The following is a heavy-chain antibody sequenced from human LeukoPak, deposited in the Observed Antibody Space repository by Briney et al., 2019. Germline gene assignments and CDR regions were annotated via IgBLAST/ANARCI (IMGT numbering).Heavy chain of an antibody. V-gene: IGHV5-51*01. D-gene: IGHD1-26*01. CDR1: GYSFTSYW. J-gene: IGHJ4*02. CDR3: ARQPVGATGGIDY. Sequence: GASLKISCKGSGYSFTSYWIGWVRQLPGKGLEWMGIIYPGDSDTRYSPSFQGQVTISADKSISTAYLQWSSLKASDTAMYYCARQPVGATGGIDYWGQGTLVTVSS. CDR2: IYPGDSDT.